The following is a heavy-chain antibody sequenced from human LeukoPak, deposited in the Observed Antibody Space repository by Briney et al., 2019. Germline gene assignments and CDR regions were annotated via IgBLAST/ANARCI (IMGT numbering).Heavy chain of an antibody. J-gene: IGHJ5*02. CDR2: IYYNGNT. V-gene: IGHV4-59*12. Sequence: PSETLSLTCTVSGGSMTNYYWSWMRRPPGKGLEWIGSIYYNGNTNYNPSVKSRVTISIDTSKNQFSLKLSSVTAADTAVYYCARWSSNYYDTSGRRFDPWGQGTLVTVSS. CDR3: ARWSSNYYDTSGRRFDP. CDR1: GGSMTNYY. D-gene: IGHD3-22*01.